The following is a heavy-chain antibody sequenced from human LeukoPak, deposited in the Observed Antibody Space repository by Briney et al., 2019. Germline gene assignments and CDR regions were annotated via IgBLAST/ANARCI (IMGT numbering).Heavy chain of an antibody. J-gene: IGHJ4*02. V-gene: IGHV1-69*02. CDR2: IIPGLGII. CDR1: GGTFSNYT. Sequence: GSTVKVSCKASGGTFSNYTITWVRQAPGQGLEWMGRIIPGLGIINYAQKFQGRVTVTADKSTSTAYMELSSLRADDTAVYYCARALSVTSGYELAYWGQGTLVTVSS. CDR3: ARALSVTSGYELAY. D-gene: IGHD5-12*01.